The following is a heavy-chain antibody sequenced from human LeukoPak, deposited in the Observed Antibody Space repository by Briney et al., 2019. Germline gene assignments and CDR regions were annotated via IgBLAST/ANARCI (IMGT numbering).Heavy chain of an antibody. CDR3: ARLDSSGYYYVFDY. CDR1: GGSISSYY. D-gene: IGHD3-22*01. V-gene: IGHV4-4*09. CDR2: IYTSGST. Sequence: SETLSLTCTVSGGSISSYYWSWIRQPPGKGLEWIGYIYTSGSTNYNPSLKSRVTISVDTSKNQFSLKLSSVTAADTAVYYCARLDSSGYYYVFDYWGQGTLVTVSS. J-gene: IGHJ4*02.